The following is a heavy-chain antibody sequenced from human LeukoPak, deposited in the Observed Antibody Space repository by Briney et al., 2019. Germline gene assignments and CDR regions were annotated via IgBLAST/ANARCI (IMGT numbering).Heavy chain of an antibody. Sequence: GGSLRLSCAASGFTFSSYAMHWVRQAPGKGLEWVAVISYDGSNKYYADSVKGRFTISRDNSKNTLYLQMNSLRAEDTAVYYCARDLTVWSSGSLSYYYGMDVGGQGTTVTVA. CDR3: ARDLTVWSSGSLSYYYGMDV. CDR1: GFTFSSYA. J-gene: IGHJ6*02. CDR2: ISYDGSNK. D-gene: IGHD6-19*01. V-gene: IGHV3-30*04.